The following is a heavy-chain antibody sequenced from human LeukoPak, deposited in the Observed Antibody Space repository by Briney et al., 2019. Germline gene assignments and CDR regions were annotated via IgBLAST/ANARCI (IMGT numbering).Heavy chain of an antibody. J-gene: IGHJ6*02. Sequence: AGGSLRLSCAASGFTFSSYSMNWVRQAPGKGLEWVSYISSSSSTIYYADSVKGRFTISRDNAKNSLYLQMNSLRAEDTAVYYCARTLVYSSEDVWGQGTTVTVSS. CDR3: ARTLVYSSEDV. CDR2: ISSSSSTI. V-gene: IGHV3-48*04. CDR1: GFTFSSYS. D-gene: IGHD6-19*01.